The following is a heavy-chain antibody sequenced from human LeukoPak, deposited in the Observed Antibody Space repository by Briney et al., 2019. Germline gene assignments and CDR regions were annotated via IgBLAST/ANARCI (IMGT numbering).Heavy chain of an antibody. CDR2: MNPNSGNT. V-gene: IGHV1-8*03. CDR1: GYTFTSYD. D-gene: IGHD3-3*01. CDR3: ARGRYDFWSGPPYFDY. Sequence: ASVKVSCKASGYTFTSYDINWVRQATGQGPEWMGWMNPNSGNTGYAQKFQGRVTITRNTSISTAYMELSSLRSEDTAVYCCARGRYDFWSGPPYFDYWGQGTLVTVSS. J-gene: IGHJ4*02.